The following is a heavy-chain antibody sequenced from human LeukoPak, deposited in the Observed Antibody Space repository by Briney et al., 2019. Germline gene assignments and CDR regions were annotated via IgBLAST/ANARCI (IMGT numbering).Heavy chain of an antibody. V-gene: IGHV4-39*01. J-gene: IGHJ4*02. CDR3: ARLFGNSDFDY. D-gene: IGHD4-23*01. CDR2: IYYSGST. CDR1: VGSISSSSYY. Sequence: PSETLSLTCTVSVGSISSSSYYWGWIRQPPGKGLEWIGSIYYSGSTYYNPSLKSRVTIYVDTSKNQFSLKLSSVTAADTAVYYCARLFGNSDFDYWGQGTLVTVSS.